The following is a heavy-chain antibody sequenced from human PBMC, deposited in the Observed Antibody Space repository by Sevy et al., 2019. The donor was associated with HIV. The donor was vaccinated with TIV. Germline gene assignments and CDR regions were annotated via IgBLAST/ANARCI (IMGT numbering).Heavy chain of an antibody. V-gene: IGHV3-30-3*01. CDR3: ARAYSSWFGTVHY. CDR1: GFIFSTYS. D-gene: IGHD6-13*01. J-gene: IGHJ4*02. Sequence: GGSLRLSCAASGFIFSTYSMHWVRQAPGKGLEWVAAISYDGNNKYYADSVKGRFTIYRDNPKNTLFLQVNSLRPEDTAVYYCARAYSSWFGTVHYWGQGTLVTVSS. CDR2: ISYDGNNK.